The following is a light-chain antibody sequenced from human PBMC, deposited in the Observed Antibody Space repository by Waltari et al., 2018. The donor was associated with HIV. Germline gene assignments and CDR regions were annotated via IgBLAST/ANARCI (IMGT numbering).Light chain of an antibody. V-gene: IGLV1-51*02. Sequence: QSVLTQPPSVSAAPGQMVTISCSGSSSNIGNNYVSWYQQFPGTAPKFLIYENDKRPSGIPDRFSGSKSGTSATLAITGLQTGDEADYYCGTWENSLNTWVFGGGTRLTVL. CDR3: GTWENSLNTWV. J-gene: IGLJ3*02. CDR1: SSNIGNNY. CDR2: END.